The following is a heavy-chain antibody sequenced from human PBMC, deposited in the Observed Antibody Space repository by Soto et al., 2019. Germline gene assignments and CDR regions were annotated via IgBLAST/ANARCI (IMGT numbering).Heavy chain of an antibody. V-gene: IGHV4-31*03. CDR1: GGSISSGGYY. Sequence: PSETLSLTCTVSGGSISSGGYYWSWIRQHPGKGLEWIGYIYYIKTTYYNPSLKSRVTISLDTSKNQFSLKLTSVTAADTAVYYCARSVSPWGQGTLVTVSS. CDR2: IYYIKTT. CDR3: ARSVSP. J-gene: IGHJ5*02.